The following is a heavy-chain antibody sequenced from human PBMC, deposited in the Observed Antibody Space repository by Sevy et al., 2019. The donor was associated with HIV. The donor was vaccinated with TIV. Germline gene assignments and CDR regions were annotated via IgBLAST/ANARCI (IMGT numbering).Heavy chain of an antibody. D-gene: IGHD2-2*01. CDR3: ARDRGNIVVVRGGGMDV. CDR1: GFTFSSYS. J-gene: IGHJ6*02. Sequence: GGSLRLSCAASGFTFSSYSMNWVRQAPGKGLEWVSYISSSSSYIYYADSVKGRFTISRDNAKNSLYLQMNSLRAEDRAVYYCARDRGNIVVVRGGGMDVWGQGTTVTVSS. CDR2: ISSSSSYI. V-gene: IGHV3-21*01.